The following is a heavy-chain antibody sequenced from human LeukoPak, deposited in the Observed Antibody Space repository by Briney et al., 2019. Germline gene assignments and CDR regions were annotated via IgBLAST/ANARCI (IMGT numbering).Heavy chain of an antibody. Sequence: PSETLSLTCTVSGASISSYYWSWIRQPPGKGLEWIGYIYYSGSTNYNPSLKSRVTISVDTSKNQFSLKLSSVTAADTAVYYCARWYPFDVDAFDIWGQGTMVTVSS. D-gene: IGHD6-13*01. CDR3: ARWYPFDVDAFDI. J-gene: IGHJ3*02. CDR2: IYYSGST. V-gene: IGHV4-59*08. CDR1: GASISSYY.